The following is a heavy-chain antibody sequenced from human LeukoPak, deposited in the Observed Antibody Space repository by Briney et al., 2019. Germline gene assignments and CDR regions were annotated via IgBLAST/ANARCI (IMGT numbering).Heavy chain of an antibody. Sequence: PSETLSLTCAVYGGSFSGYYWSWIRQPPGKELEWIGEINHSGSTNYNPSLKSRVTISVDTSKNQFSLKLSSVTAADTAVYYCARTPSGSYSYYFDYWGQGTLVAVSS. D-gene: IGHD1-26*01. CDR1: GGSFSGYY. V-gene: IGHV4-34*01. CDR2: INHSGST. CDR3: ARTPSGSYSYYFDY. J-gene: IGHJ4*02.